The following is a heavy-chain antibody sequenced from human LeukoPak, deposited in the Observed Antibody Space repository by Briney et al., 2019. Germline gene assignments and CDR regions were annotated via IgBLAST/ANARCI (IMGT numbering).Heavy chain of an antibody. Sequence: SETLSLTCTVSGYSISSGYYWGWIRQPPGKGLEWIGSIYHSGSTYYNPSLKSRVTISVDTSKNQFSLKLSSVTAADTAVYYCARGGKEQQLVGWGQGTLVTVSS. J-gene: IGHJ4*02. CDR2: IYHSGST. CDR3: ARGGKEQQLVG. D-gene: IGHD6-13*01. CDR1: GYSISSGYY. V-gene: IGHV4-38-2*02.